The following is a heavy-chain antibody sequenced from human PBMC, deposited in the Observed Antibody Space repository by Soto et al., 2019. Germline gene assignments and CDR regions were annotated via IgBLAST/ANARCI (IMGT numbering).Heavy chain of an antibody. Sequence: ASLKVSCKASGYTFTGYYMHWVRQAPGQGLEWMGWINPNSGGTNYAQKFQGWVTMTRDTSISTAYMELSRLRSDDTAVYYGARGDYDILTPHPFDIWGQGTMVTVSS. J-gene: IGHJ3*02. CDR2: INPNSGGT. V-gene: IGHV1-2*04. CDR3: ARGDYDILTPHPFDI. CDR1: GYTFTGYY. D-gene: IGHD3-9*01.